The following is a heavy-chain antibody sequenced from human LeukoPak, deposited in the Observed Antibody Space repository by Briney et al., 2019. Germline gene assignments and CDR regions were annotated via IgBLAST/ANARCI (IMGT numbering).Heavy chain of an antibody. Sequence: SETLSLTCAVFDYSISSGYYWGWIRQAPGKGLEWIGSSYHRGNAHYKSSLNGRVAISTDTSKNQFSLTLSSVTAADTAMYFCVRLLGDSRGYDPRSFYIDSWGQGILVSVSS. V-gene: IGHV4-38-2*01. CDR2: SYHRGNA. D-gene: IGHD3-22*01. J-gene: IGHJ4*02. CDR3: VRLLGDSRGYDPRSFYIDS. CDR1: DYSISSGYY.